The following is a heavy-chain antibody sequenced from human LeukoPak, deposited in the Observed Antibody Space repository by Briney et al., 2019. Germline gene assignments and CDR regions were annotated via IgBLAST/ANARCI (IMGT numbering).Heavy chain of an antibody. J-gene: IGHJ5*02. CDR3: ARDTYCSGGSCLYSNWFDP. CDR1: GGSISSYY. Sequence: KSSETLSLTCTVSGGSISSYYWSWIRQPAGKGLEWIGRIYTSGSTNYNPYLKSRVTMSVDTSKNQFSLKLSSVTAADTAVYYCARDTYCSGGSCLYSNWFDPWGQGTLVTVSS. V-gene: IGHV4-4*07. D-gene: IGHD2-15*01. CDR2: IYTSGST.